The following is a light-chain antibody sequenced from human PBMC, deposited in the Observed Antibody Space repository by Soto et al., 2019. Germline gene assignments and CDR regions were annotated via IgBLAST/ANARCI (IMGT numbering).Light chain of an antibody. J-gene: IGLJ3*02. Sequence: QSALTQPRSVSGSPGQSVTISCTGTSSDVGGYNYVSWYQQHPGKAPKLMIYDVSKRPSGVPDRFSGSKSGNTASLTISGLQADDESTFYCSSYTTTSTLLFGGGTKLTVL. CDR1: SSDVGGYNY. V-gene: IGLV2-11*01. CDR3: SSYTTTSTLL. CDR2: DVS.